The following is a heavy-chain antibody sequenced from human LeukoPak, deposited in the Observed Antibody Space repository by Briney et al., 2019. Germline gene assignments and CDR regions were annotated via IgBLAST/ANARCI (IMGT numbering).Heavy chain of an antibody. V-gene: IGHV3-66*01. CDR2: IYSGGST. Sequence: GGSLRLSCAASGFTFSNYWMNWVRQAPGKGLEWVSVIYSGGSTYYADSVKGRFTISRDNSKNTLYLQMNSLRAEDTAVYYCARESCGGDCYYSYYFDYWGQGTLVTVSS. CDR1: GFTFSNYW. J-gene: IGHJ4*02. CDR3: ARESCGGDCYYSYYFDY. D-gene: IGHD2-21*02.